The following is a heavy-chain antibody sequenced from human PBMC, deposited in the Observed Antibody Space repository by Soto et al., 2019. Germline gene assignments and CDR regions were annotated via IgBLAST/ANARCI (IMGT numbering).Heavy chain of an antibody. Sequence: QVQLVQSGAEVKKPGASVKVSCKASGYTFTSYYMHGVRQAPGHGLEWMGIINPSGGSTSYAQKFQGIVSMTRGTSTSPVYMELSSLRSEDTAVYYCARAYLRYFDFSGVYYGMDVCGQGTTVTVSS. V-gene: IGHV1-46*01. CDR1: GYTFTSYY. CDR2: INPSGGST. J-gene: IGHJ6*02. D-gene: IGHD3-9*01. CDR3: ARAYLRYFDFSGVYYGMDV.